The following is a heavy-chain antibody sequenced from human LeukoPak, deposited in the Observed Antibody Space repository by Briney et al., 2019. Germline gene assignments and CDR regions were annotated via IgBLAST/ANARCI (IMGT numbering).Heavy chain of an antibody. J-gene: IGHJ3*02. CDR1: GFTFSSYS. D-gene: IGHD6-19*01. CDR3: ARYGSSGWYPAFDI. CDR2: ISGSSNYI. V-gene: IGHV3-21*01. Sequence: GGSLGLSCAASGFTFSSYSMNWVRQAPGKGLEWVSSISGSSNYIYYADSVKGRFTISRDNAKNSLYLQMNSLRAEDTAVYYCARYGSSGWYPAFDIWGQGTMVTVSS.